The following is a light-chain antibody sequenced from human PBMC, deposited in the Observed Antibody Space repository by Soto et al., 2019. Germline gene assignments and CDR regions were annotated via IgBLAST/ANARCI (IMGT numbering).Light chain of an antibody. J-gene: IGKJ5*01. V-gene: IGKV3-15*01. CDR2: GAS. CDR1: QSVSSH. Sequence: EIMMTQSPDTLFVYLGERANPSFTASQSVSSHLAWYQHKPGQAPRLLIYGASTRASGIPARFSGSGSETDFTLTISSLQSEDSAVYYCQQYHNWPPITFGQGTRLENK. CDR3: QQYHNWPPIT.